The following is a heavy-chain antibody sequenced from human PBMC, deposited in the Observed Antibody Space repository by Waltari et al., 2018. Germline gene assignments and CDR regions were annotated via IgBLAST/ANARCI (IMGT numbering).Heavy chain of an antibody. CDR1: GGSISRGGYY. V-gene: IGHV4-31*03. CDR3: ARDRRYYGMDV. D-gene: IGHD6-6*01. Sequence: QVQLQESGPGLVKPSQTLSLTCTVSGGSISRGGYYWNWIRQHPGKGLEWIGYIYDTGRTYYNPSLKSRVTISVDTSKNQCSLKLSSVTAADTAVYYCARDRRYYGMDVWGRGTTVTVSS. J-gene: IGHJ6*02. CDR2: IYDTGRT.